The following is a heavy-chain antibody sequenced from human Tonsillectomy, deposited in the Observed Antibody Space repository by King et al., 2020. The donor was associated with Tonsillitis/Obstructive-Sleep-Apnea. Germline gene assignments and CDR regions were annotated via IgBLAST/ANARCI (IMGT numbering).Heavy chain of an antibody. CDR2: ITRSGAGT. D-gene: IGHD6-19*01. CDR3: AKDHSSGWHDFDY. V-gene: IGHV3-23*04. CDR1: GFSFSNHA. Sequence: VQLVESGGGLVQPGGSLRLSCAASGFSFSNHAMSWVRQAPGKGLEWVSAITRSGAGTYYADSVKGRFTISSDNSRNTLSLQMNSLRAEDTAVYYCAKDHSSGWHDFDYWGQGTLVIVSS. J-gene: IGHJ4*02.